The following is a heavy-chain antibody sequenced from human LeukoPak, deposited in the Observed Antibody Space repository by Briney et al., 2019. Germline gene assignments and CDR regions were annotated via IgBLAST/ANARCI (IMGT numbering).Heavy chain of an antibody. D-gene: IGHD4-23*01. Sequence: SEXLSLTCAVYGGSFSGYYWSWVRQRPGKGVERIGEINHSGSTNLNQSLRSRVNISVETTKKQCSLMLSSVTAADTAVYYCARGPGYGGNSTLDYWGQGTLVTVSS. J-gene: IGHJ4*02. CDR3: ARGPGYGGNSTLDY. V-gene: IGHV4-34*01. CDR2: INHSGST. CDR1: GGSFSGYY.